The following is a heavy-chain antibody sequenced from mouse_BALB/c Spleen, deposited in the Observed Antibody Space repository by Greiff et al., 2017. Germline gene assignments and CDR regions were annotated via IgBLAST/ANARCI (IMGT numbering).Heavy chain of an antibody. V-gene: IGHV2-9*02. D-gene: IGHD2-4*01. Sequence: VQLQESGPGLVAPSQSLSITCTVSGFSLTSYGVHWVRQPPGKGLEWLGVIWAGGSTNYNSALMSRLSISKDNSKSQVFLKMNSLQTDDTAMYYCARDEMITYYAMDYWGQGTSVTVSS. CDR3: ARDEMITYYAMDY. J-gene: IGHJ4*01. CDR1: GFSLTSYG. CDR2: IWAGGST.